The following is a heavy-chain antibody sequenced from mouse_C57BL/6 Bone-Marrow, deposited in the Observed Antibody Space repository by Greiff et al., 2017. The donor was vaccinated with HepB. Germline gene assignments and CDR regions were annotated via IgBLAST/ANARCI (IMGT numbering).Heavy chain of an antibody. Sequence: EVKLVESGGGLVKPGGSLKLSCAASGFTFSSYAMSWVRQTPEKRLEWVATISDGGSYTYYPDNVKGRFTISRDNAKNNLYLQMSHLKSEDTAMYYCARENYYGSFYYAMDYWGQGTSVTVSS. CDR2: ISDGGSYT. J-gene: IGHJ4*01. V-gene: IGHV5-4*01. CDR3: ARENYYGSFYYAMDY. CDR1: GFTFSSYA. D-gene: IGHD1-1*01.